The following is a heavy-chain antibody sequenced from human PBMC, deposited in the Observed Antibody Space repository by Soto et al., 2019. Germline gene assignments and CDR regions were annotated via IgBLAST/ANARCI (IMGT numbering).Heavy chain of an antibody. J-gene: IGHJ3*01. CDR2: ISGTGTTI. Sequence: EEQLAASGGGLGRPGGSLRLSCAASGFKFNTFSMNWVRRAPGKGLEWISYISGTGTTIDYADSVKGRFIVSRDNANNSLSLQMNSLRDDDTAVYYCARDGCTSASCYAYIRAFDVWGQGTEVSVSS. CDR1: GFKFNTFS. V-gene: IGHV3-48*02. CDR3: ARDGCTSASCYAYIRAFDV. D-gene: IGHD2-2*01.